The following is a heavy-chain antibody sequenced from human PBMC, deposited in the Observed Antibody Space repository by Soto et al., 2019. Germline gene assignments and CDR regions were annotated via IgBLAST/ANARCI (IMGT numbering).Heavy chain of an antibody. D-gene: IGHD6-19*01. J-gene: IGHJ6*02. V-gene: IGHV1-18*04. CDR1: GYTFTSYG. CDR3: ARDPIAVAGTYYSGMDV. Sequence: GASVKVSCKASGYTFTSYGISWVRQAPGQGLEWMGWISAYNGNTNYAQKLQGRVTMTTDTSTSTAYMELRSLRSDDTAVYYCARDPIAVAGTYYSGMDVWGQGTTVTVSS. CDR2: ISAYNGNT.